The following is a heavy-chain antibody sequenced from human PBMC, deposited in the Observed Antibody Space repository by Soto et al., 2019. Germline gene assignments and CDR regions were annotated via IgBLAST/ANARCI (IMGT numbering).Heavy chain of an antibody. D-gene: IGHD3-22*01. J-gene: IGHJ4*02. CDR1: GYTLTGLS. V-gene: IGHV1-24*01. Sequence: GASVKVSCKVSGYTLTGLSMHWVRQAPGKGLEWMGGFDPEDGETIYAQKFQGRVTMTEDTSTDTAYMELSSLRSEDTAVYYCATDLSYYDSSGYPPFDYWGQGTLVTVSS. CDR2: FDPEDGET. CDR3: ATDLSYYDSSGYPPFDY.